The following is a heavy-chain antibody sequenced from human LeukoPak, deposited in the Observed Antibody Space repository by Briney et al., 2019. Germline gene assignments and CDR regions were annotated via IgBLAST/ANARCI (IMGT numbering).Heavy chain of an antibody. CDR2: IYPGDSDT. J-gene: IGHJ6*02. Sequence: GESLKISCKGSGYSFTSYWIGWVRQMPGKGLGWMGIIYPGDSDTRYSPSFQGQVTISADKSISTAYLQWSSLKASDTAMYYCARHLFSGWYKNGMDVWGQGTTVTVSS. D-gene: IGHD6-13*01. V-gene: IGHV5-51*01. CDR3: ARHLFSGWYKNGMDV. CDR1: GYSFTSYW.